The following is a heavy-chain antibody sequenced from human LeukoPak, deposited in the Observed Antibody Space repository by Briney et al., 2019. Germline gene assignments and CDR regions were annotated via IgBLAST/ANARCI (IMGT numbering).Heavy chain of an antibody. D-gene: IGHD5-12*01. CDR1: GFTFSSYA. J-gene: IGHJ4*02. CDR3: ARAPPLPDSGYDSPPDY. V-gene: IGHV3-30-3*01. Sequence: PGGSLRLSCAASGFTFSSYAMHWVRQAPGKGLEWVAVISYDGSNKYYADSVKGQFTISRDNSKNTLYLQMNSLRAEDTAVYYCARAPPLPDSGYDSPPDYWGQGTLVTVSS. CDR2: ISYDGSNK.